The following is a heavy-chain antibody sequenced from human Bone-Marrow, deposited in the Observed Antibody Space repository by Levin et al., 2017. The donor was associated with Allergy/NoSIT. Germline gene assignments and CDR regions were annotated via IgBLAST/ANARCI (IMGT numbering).Heavy chain of an antibody. Sequence: GESLKISCAASGFTFNTYTMHWVRQAPGQGLEWVAVISYDGSKKYYADSVKGRFTISRDNSKNTLYLQMNSLRAEDTAVYYCARIMNYYHGDGYTVTYFDYWGQGTLVTVSS. V-gene: IGHV3-30*04. CDR2: ISYDGSKK. CDR3: ARIMNYYHGDGYTVTYFDY. CDR1: GFTFNTYT. D-gene: IGHD3-22*01. J-gene: IGHJ4*02.